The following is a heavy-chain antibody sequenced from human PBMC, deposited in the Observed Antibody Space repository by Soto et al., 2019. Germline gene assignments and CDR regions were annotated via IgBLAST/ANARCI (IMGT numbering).Heavy chain of an antibody. D-gene: IGHD6-13*01. CDR1: GFTFRSYW. Sequence: GESLKISCAASGFTFRSYWMSWVRQAPGKGLEWVANIKQDGSEKYYVDSGKGRFTISRDNAKNSLYLQMNSLRAEDTAVYYCAREVRSSWYFSSFDWFDPWGQGTLVTVS. CDR2: IKQDGSEK. J-gene: IGHJ5*02. V-gene: IGHV3-7*01. CDR3: AREVRSSWYFSSFDWFDP.